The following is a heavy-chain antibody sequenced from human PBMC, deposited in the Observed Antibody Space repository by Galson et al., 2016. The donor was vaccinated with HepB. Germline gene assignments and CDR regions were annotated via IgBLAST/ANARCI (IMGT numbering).Heavy chain of an antibody. D-gene: IGHD3-22*01. J-gene: IGHJ4*02. Sequence: SETLSLTCAVYGGSFSGHYWSWNRQSPGKELELIGEIHESGTTNYNPSLKNRVTMSRDTSKNQVSLKLGSVTAADTAVYYCARGNIDFTMVMVVFTGASYYFDYWGRGVLVTVSS. CDR1: GGSFSGHY. CDR2: IHESGTT. CDR3: ARGNIDFTMVMVVFTGASYYFDY. V-gene: IGHV4-34*01.